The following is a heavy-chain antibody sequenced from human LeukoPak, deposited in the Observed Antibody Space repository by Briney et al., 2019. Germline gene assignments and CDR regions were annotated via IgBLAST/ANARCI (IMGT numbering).Heavy chain of an antibody. V-gene: IGHV3-30*02. Sequence: GGSLRLSCAASGFTFSSYGMHWVRQAPGKGLEWVAFIRYDGSNKYYADSVKGRFTISRDNSKNTLYLQMNSLRAEDTAVYYCAKGLGPGIWFGELFDYWGQGTLVTVFS. CDR3: AKGLGPGIWFGELFDY. CDR2: IRYDGSNK. D-gene: IGHD3-10*01. CDR1: GFTFSSYG. J-gene: IGHJ4*02.